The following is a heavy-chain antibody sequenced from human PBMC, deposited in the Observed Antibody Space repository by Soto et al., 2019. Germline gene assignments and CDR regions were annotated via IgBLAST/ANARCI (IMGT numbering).Heavy chain of an antibody. D-gene: IGHD2-15*01. J-gene: IGHJ4*02. Sequence: AAVKVSCKASGYTFTSYGISWVRQAPGQGLEWMGWISAYNGNTNYAQKLQGRVTMTTDTSTSTAYMELRSLRSDDTAVHYCARVHPPSAGGPSWYFDYWGQGTLVTVSS. CDR3: ARVHPPSAGGPSWYFDY. CDR2: ISAYNGNT. V-gene: IGHV1-18*01. CDR1: GYTFTSYG.